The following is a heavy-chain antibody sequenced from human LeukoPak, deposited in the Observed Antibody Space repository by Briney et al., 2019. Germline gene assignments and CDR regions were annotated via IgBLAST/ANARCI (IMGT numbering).Heavy chain of an antibody. CDR3: AREGSGSYYFDY. CDR2: IYYTGTT. J-gene: IGHJ4*02. V-gene: IGHV4-59*12. CDR1: GESISGFY. D-gene: IGHD3-10*01. Sequence: SETLSLTCTVSGESISGFYWNWIRQPPGKGLEWIGYIYYTGTTNYNPSLKSRVTISIDTSKNQFSLKLSSVTAADTAVYYCAREGSGSYYFDYWGQGTLVTVSS.